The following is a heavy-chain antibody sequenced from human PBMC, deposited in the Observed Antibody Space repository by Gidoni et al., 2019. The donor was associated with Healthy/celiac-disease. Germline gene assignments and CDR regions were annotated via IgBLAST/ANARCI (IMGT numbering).Heavy chain of an antibody. J-gene: IGHJ6*02. CDR3: AHHSSGWYDGYYYYYYGMDV. V-gene: IGHV2-70*01. CDR2: IDWDDDK. D-gene: IGHD6-19*01. Sequence: QVTLRESGPALVKPTQTLTLTCTFSGFSLSTSGMCVSWIRQPPGKALEWLALIDWDDDKYYSTSLKTRLTISKDTSKNQVVLTMTNMDPVDTATYYCAHHSSGWYDGYYYYYYGMDVWGQGTTVTVSS. CDR1: GFSLSTSGMC.